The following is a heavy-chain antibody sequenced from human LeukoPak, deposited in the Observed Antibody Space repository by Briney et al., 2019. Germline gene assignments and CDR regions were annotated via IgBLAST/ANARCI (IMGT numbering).Heavy chain of an antibody. CDR1: GGSIRSYY. Sequence: PSESLSLTCTVSGGSIRSYYWSWIRQPPGKGLEWIGYIYYSGSTNYNPSLKSRVTISVDTSKNQFSLKLSSVTAADTAVYYCARAQRGIQLWLLWFDPWGQGTLVTVSS. J-gene: IGHJ5*02. CDR3: ARAQRGIQLWLLWFDP. D-gene: IGHD5-18*01. V-gene: IGHV4-59*01. CDR2: IYYSGST.